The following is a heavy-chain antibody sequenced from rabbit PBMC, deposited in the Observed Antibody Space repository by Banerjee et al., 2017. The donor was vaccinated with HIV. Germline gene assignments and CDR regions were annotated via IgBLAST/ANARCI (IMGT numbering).Heavy chain of an antibody. CDR1: GISFSDSYW. Sequence: QSLEESGGGLVQPEGSLTLTCTASGISFSDSYWMCWVRQAPGKGLEWIGCIDTGSVSGVTQYASWAKGRFTISKTSSTTVTLQMTSLTAADTATYFCARSGYGGVGFDLWGPGTLVTVS. J-gene: IGHJ4*01. V-gene: IGHV1S40*01. CDR3: ARSGYGGVGFDL. D-gene: IGHD1-1*01. CDR2: IDTGSVSGVT.